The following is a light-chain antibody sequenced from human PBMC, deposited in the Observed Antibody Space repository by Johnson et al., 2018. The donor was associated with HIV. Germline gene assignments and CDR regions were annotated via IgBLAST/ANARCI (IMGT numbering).Light chain of an antibody. CDR1: SSNIGNNY. CDR2: DNN. Sequence: QSVLTQPPSVSAATGQKVTISCSGSSSNIGNNYVSWYQHLPGRAPKLLIYDNNKRPSGIPDRFSGSKSGTSATLGITGLRTGDEADYYCGTWDSSLSAGVFGTGTTVTVL. J-gene: IGLJ1*01. V-gene: IGLV1-51*01. CDR3: GTWDSSLSAGV.